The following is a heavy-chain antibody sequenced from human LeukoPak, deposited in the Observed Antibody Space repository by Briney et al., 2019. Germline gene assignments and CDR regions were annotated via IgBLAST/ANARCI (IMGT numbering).Heavy chain of an antibody. CDR2: INPKIGVT. CDR1: GYTFTGHY. D-gene: IGHD3-22*01. V-gene: IGHV1-2*02. Sequence: ASVKVSCKASGYTFTGHYMHWVRQGPGQGPEWMGWINPKIGVTNYAQTFQGRVTMTRDTSISIVYMELSRLTLDDTAVYYCARALRYDDSSGYYAYWGQGTLVTVSS. CDR3: ARALRYDDSSGYYAY. J-gene: IGHJ4*01.